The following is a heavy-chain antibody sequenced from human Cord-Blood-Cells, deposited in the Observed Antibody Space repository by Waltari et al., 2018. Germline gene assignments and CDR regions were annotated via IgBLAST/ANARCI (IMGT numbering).Heavy chain of an antibody. J-gene: IGHJ3*02. Sequence: QVQLVESGGGVVQPGRSLRLSCAASGFTFSSYAMHWVRQAPGKGLEWVAVISYDGSNKYYADSVKGRFTISRDNSKNTLYLQMNSRRAEDTAVYYCARESGDAFDIRGQGTMVTVSS. D-gene: IGHD7-27*01. CDR1: GFTFSSYA. CDR2: ISYDGSNK. V-gene: IGHV3-30*04. CDR3: ARESGDAFDI.